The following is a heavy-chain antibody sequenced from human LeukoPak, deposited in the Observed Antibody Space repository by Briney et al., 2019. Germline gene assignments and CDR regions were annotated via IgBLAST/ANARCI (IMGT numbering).Heavy chain of an antibody. V-gene: IGHV1-24*01. J-gene: IGHJ4*02. CDR3: ATAFRNYDFWSGPGFDY. Sequence: ASVKVSCKGSGYSLTELSMHWVRQAPGKGVDWVGGFYFEDGETVYAQKFQGRVTMNEDTSSDTAYMDLSSLRSEDTAVYYCATAFRNYDFWSGPGFDYWGQGTLVTVSS. D-gene: IGHD3-3*01. CDR1: GYSLTELS. CDR2: FYFEDGET.